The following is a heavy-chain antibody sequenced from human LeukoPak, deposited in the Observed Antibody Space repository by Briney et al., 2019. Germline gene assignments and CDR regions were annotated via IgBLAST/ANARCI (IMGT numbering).Heavy chain of an antibody. CDR3: ATRFLVPTYYFDY. CDR2: IYYSGST. Sequence: SETLSLTCTVSGGSIRSSSYNWGWIRQPPGKGLEWIGSIYYSGSTYYNPSLKSRVTISVDTSKNQFSLKLSSVTAADTAVYYCATRFLVPTYYFDYWGQGTLVTVSS. D-gene: IGHD3-3*01. J-gene: IGHJ4*02. V-gene: IGHV4-39*01. CDR1: GGSIRSSSYN.